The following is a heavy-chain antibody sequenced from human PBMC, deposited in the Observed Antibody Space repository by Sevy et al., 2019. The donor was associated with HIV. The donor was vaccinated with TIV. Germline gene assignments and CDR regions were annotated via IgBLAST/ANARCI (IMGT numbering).Heavy chain of an antibody. J-gene: IGHJ4*02. D-gene: IGHD2-2*02. CDR2: ISSGSSFT. CDR3: ARATDPRYCSGTSCYTGALDL. CDR1: GFIFSNYN. V-gene: IGHV3-21*01. Sequence: GGSLRLSCAASGFIFSNYNMNWVRQAPGKGLEWVASISSGSSFTYYADSVKGRFAVSRDNSKNSLSLQTNSVRAADTAVYYCARATDPRYCSGTSCYTGALDLWGQGALVTVSS.